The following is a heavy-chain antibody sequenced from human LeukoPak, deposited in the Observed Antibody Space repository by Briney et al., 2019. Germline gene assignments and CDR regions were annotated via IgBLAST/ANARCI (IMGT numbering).Heavy chain of an antibody. J-gene: IGHJ3*02. CDR1: GYSISSGYY. CDR2: IYHSGST. Sequence: SETLSLTCTVSGYSISSGYYWGWIRQPPGKGLEWIGSIYHSGSTYYNPSLKSRVTISVDTSKNQFSLKLSSVTAADTAVYYCARDFRDAFDIWGQGTMVTVSP. D-gene: IGHD3-10*01. CDR3: ARDFRDAFDI. V-gene: IGHV4-38-2*02.